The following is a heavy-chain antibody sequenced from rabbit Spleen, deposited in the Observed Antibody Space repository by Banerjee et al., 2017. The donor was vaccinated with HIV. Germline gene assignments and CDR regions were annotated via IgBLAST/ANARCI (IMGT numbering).Heavy chain of an antibody. D-gene: IGHD1-1*01. V-gene: IGHV1S45*01. CDR3: ARDLTGIIGWNFYL. CDR1: AFSFSDRDV. CDR2: IYTGSSGST. J-gene: IGHJ4*01. Sequence: QEQLVESGGGLVKPEGSLTLTCKASAFSFSDRDVMCWVRQAPGKGLEWIAYIYTGSSGSTYYASWAKGRFTVSKTSSTTVTLQMTSLTAADTAAYFCARDLTGIIGWNFYLWGPGTLVTVS.